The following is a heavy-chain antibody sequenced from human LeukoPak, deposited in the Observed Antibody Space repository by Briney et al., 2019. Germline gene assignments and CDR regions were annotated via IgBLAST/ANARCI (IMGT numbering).Heavy chain of an antibody. Sequence: GESLKISCKGSGSSFTTYWIGWVRQMPGKGLEWMGIIYPGDSESRHSPSFQGQVTISADKSISTAYLQWSSLKASDTAMYYCARQKYCSGGSCSDYYGMDVWGQGTTVTVSS. CDR3: ARQKYCSGGSCSDYYGMDV. J-gene: IGHJ6*02. CDR2: IYPGDSES. V-gene: IGHV5-51*01. D-gene: IGHD2-15*01. CDR1: GSSFTTYW.